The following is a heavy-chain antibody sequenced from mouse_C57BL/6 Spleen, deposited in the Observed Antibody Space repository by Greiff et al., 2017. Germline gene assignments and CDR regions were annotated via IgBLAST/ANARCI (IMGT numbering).Heavy chain of an antibody. CDR1: GYSITSGYY. V-gene: IGHV3-6*01. J-gene: IGHJ3*01. CDR2: ISYDGSN. CDR3: ARDLHYYGSSYNAWFAY. D-gene: IGHD1-1*01. Sequence: ESGPGLVKPSQSLSLTCSVTGYSITSGYYWNWIRQFPGNKLEWMGYISYDGSNNYNPSLKNRISITRDTSKNQFFLKLNSVTTEDTATYYCARDLHYYGSSYNAWFAYWGQGTLVTVSA.